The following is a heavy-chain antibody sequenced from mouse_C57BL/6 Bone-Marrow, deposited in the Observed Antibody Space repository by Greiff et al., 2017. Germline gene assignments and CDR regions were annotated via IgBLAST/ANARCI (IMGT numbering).Heavy chain of an antibody. D-gene: IGHD1-1*01. V-gene: IGHV1-61*01. Sequence: QVQLQQPGAELVRPGSSVKLSCKASGYTFTSYWLDWVKQRPGQGLEWIGNIYPSDSETHYNQKFKDKATLTVDKSSSTAYMQLSSLTSEDSAVYYCARPPGDYYGSSYLWWYFDVWGTGTTVTVSS. CDR1: GYTFTSYW. J-gene: IGHJ1*03. CDR2: IYPSDSET. CDR3: ARPPGDYYGSSYLWWYFDV.